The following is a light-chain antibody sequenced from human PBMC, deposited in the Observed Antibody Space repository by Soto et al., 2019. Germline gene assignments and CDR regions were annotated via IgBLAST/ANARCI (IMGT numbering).Light chain of an antibody. Sequence: DIQMTQSPSSLSASVGDRVIITCRASQNINKWLAWYQQKPGKAPKLLIYAAPNLETGVPSRFSGSGSGTEFTLTISSLQPDDFATFYCQQYDTIPRTFGQGTKGDIK. CDR1: QNINKW. J-gene: IGKJ1*01. CDR3: QQYDTIPRT. CDR2: AAP. V-gene: IGKV1-5*01.